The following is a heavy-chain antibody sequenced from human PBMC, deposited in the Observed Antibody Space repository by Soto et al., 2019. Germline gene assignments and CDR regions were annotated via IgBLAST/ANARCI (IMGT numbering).Heavy chain of an antibody. CDR3: SSDSPPSDY. CDR2: INAGNGNR. CDR1: GYTFTSYA. V-gene: IGHV1-3*01. J-gene: IGHJ4*02. Sequence: QVQLVQSGAEVKKPGASVKVSCKASGYTFTSYAMHWVRQAPGQRLEWMGWINAGNGNRKYSQKFQGRVTITRDTSASTAYMELSSLRSEDTALYYCSSDSPPSDYWGQGTLVTVSS.